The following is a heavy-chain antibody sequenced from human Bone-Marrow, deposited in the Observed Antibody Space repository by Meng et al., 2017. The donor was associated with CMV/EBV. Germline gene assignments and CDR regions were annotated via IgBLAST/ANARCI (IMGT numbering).Heavy chain of an antibody. CDR1: GFIFHDYA. D-gene: IGHD2-15*01. V-gene: IGHV3-23*01. J-gene: IGHJ6*02. CDR3: AKDRILCSGTSCYSRYYYDFGMDA. CDR2: ISGGGRST. Sequence: GGSLRLSCAASGFIFHDYAMAWVRQAPGKGLEWVSTISGGGRSTYYADSVKGRFTISRDNSKDTVFLQMNSLRAQDTAVYFCAKDRILCSGTSCYSRYYYDFGMDAWGLGTTVTVYS.